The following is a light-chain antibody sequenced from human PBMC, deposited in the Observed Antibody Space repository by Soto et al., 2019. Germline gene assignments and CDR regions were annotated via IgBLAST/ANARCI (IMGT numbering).Light chain of an antibody. V-gene: IGLV2-8*01. Sequence: QTVLTPPPSASGSPGQSVTIPCTRTSSDVGGYTYVSWYQQQQGKAPEVIIYEVSKRPSGVPDRFSGSKSGSTASLTVSGLQAEDEADYYCSSYAVTNIFVFGSGTKVTV. CDR3: SSYAVTNIFV. CDR1: SSDVGGYTY. CDR2: EVS. J-gene: IGLJ1*01.